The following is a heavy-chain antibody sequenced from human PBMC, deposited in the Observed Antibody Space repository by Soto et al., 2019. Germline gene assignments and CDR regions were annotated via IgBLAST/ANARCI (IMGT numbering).Heavy chain of an antibody. D-gene: IGHD3-10*01. V-gene: IGHV3-53*04. CDR3: AIDGPYYYASRMDV. CDR2: LHSGGDT. Sequence: EVQLVESGGGLVQPGGSLRLSCVASGIPVSSNYMTWVRQAPGKGLEWVSVLHSGGDTYYANSVKGRFTISRHDSANTLFLQMNSLTAEATAVYYCAIDGPYYYASRMDVWGQGTTVTVSS. J-gene: IGHJ6*02. CDR1: GIPVSSNY.